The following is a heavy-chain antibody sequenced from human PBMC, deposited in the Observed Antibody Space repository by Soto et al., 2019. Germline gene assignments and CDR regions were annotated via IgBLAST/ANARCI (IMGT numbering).Heavy chain of an antibody. CDR1: GFTFSSYG. CDR3: ANGFYSSGYDSSIFDY. CDR2: ISYDGSNK. Sequence: QVQLVESGGGVVQPGRSLRLSCEASGFTFSSYGMHWVRQAPGKGLEWVAVISYDGSNKYYADSVKGRFTISRDNSKKTLYLQMNSLRAEETAVYYCANGFYSSGYDSSIFDYWGQGTLVTVSS. D-gene: IGHD3-22*01. J-gene: IGHJ4*02. V-gene: IGHV3-30*18.